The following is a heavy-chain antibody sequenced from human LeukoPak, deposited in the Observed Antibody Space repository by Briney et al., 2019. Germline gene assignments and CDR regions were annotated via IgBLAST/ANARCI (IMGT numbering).Heavy chain of an antibody. CDR2: IYSGDST. Sequence: PGGSLRLSCAASGFTVSSNYMSWVRQAPGKGLEWVPLIYSGDSTYYADSVKGRFTISRDNSKNTLYLQMNSLRAEDTAVYYCARHTSSWYYFDYWGQGTLVTVSS. CDR3: ARHTSSWYYFDY. V-gene: IGHV3-66*04. D-gene: IGHD6-13*01. J-gene: IGHJ4*02. CDR1: GFTVSSNY.